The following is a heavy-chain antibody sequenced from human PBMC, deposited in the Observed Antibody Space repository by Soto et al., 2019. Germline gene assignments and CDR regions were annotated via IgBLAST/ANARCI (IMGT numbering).Heavy chain of an antibody. J-gene: IGHJ5*02. D-gene: IGHD3-10*01. CDR1: GYTFTSYG. CDR2: ISAYNGNT. V-gene: IGHV1-18*01. Sequence: QVQLVQSGAEVKKPGASVKVSCKASGYTFTSYGISWVRQAPGQGLEWMGWISAYNGNTNYAQKLQGRVTMTTDTSTSTAYMELRSLRSDDTAVYYCAREDRITMVRGVAPGGWFDPWGKGTLVTVSS. CDR3: AREDRITMVRGVAPGGWFDP.